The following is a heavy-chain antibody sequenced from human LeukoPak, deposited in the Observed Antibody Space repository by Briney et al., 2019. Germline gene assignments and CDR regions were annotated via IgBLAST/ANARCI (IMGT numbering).Heavy chain of an antibody. V-gene: IGHV3-7*01. J-gene: IGHJ3*02. D-gene: IGHD3-3*01. Sequence: PGGSLRLSCAASGFTFSSYWMSWVRQAPGKGLEWVANIKQDGSEKYYVDSVKGRFTISRDNAKNSLYLQMNSLRAEDTAVYYCARDDKAVLAFGGSDSAAFDIWGQGTMVTVSS. CDR3: ARDDKAVLAFGGSDSAAFDI. CDR1: GFTFSSYW. CDR2: IKQDGSEK.